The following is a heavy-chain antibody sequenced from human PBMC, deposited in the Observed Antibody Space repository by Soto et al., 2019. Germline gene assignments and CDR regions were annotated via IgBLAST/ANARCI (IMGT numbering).Heavy chain of an antibody. D-gene: IGHD2-15*01. J-gene: IGHJ4*02. Sequence: GGSLRLSCAASGFTFSSYSMNWVRQAPGKGLEWVSYISSSSTIYYADSVKGRFTISRDNAKNSLYLQMNSLRDEDTAVYYCARVGRYCSGGSCYQPPHWGQGTLVTVSS. CDR1: GFTFSSYS. CDR2: ISSSSTI. CDR3: ARVGRYCSGGSCYQPPH. V-gene: IGHV3-48*02.